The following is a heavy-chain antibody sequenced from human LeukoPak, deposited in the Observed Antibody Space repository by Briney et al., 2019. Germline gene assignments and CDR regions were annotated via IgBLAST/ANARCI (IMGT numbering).Heavy chain of an antibody. CDR3: ATIGTTGAY. J-gene: IGHJ4*02. V-gene: IGHV3-48*04. CDR2: ISSSSSTI. D-gene: IGHD1-1*01. Sequence: GGSLRLSCGASGFTFSSYSMNWVRQAPGKGLEWVSYISSSSSTIYYADSVKGRFTISRDNAKNSLYLQMNSLRAEDTAVYYCATIGTTGAYWGQGALVTVSS. CDR1: GFTFSSYS.